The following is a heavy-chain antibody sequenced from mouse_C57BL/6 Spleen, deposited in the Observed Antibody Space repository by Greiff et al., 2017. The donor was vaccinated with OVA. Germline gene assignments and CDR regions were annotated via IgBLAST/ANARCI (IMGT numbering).Heavy chain of an antibody. CDR3: ARYYSSTLFDY. J-gene: IGHJ2*01. Sequence: VQLVESGAELVRPGTSVKMSCKASGYTFTNYGIGWAKQRPGHGLEWIGDIYPGGGYTNYNEKFKGKATLTADKSSSTAYMQFSSLTSEDSAIYYCARYYSSTLFDYWGQGTTLTVSS. D-gene: IGHD1-1*01. V-gene: IGHV1-63*01. CDR1: GYTFTNYG. CDR2: IYPGGGYT.